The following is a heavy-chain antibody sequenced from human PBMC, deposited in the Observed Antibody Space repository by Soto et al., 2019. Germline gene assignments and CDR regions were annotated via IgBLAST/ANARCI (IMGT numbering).Heavy chain of an antibody. Sequence: GESLKISCQGSGYSFTTYWIGWVRQMPGKGLEWLGIIYPADSDTRFSPSFQGQVTMSADKSISTAYLQWSSLKASDSALYYCARQTNKAAAELDFWGQGTLVTVSS. V-gene: IGHV5-51*01. CDR3: ARQTNKAAAELDF. J-gene: IGHJ4*02. D-gene: IGHD6-13*01. CDR1: GYSFTTYW. CDR2: IYPADSDT.